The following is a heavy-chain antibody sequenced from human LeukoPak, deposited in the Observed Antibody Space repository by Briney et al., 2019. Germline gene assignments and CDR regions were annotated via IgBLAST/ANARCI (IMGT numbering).Heavy chain of an antibody. Sequence: KPGESLKISCKASGYAFTNYWIGWVRQMPGKGLEWMGIIYPGDSDTRYSPSFQGQVTISADKSISTAYLQWSSLKASDTAMYYCARAPANSVYYFEYWGQGTLVTVSS. CDR1: GYAFTNYW. CDR3: ARAPANSVYYFEY. D-gene: IGHD4-23*01. V-gene: IGHV5-51*01. CDR2: IYPGDSDT. J-gene: IGHJ4*02.